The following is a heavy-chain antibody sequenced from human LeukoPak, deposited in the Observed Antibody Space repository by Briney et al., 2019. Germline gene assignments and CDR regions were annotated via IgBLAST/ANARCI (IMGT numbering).Heavy chain of an antibody. D-gene: IGHD6-13*01. CDR2: INHSGST. J-gene: IGHJ4*02. CDR1: GGSFSGYY. Sequence: SETLSLTCAVYGGSFSGYYWSWIRQPPGKGLECIGEINHSGSTNYNPSLKSRVTISVDTSKNQFSLKLSSVTAADTAVYYCAREPLTGIVAAAGLFDYWGQGTLVTVSS. V-gene: IGHV4-34*01. CDR3: AREPLTGIVAAAGLFDY.